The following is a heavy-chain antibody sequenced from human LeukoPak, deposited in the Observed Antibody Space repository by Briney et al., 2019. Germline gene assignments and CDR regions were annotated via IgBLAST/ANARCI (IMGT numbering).Heavy chain of an antibody. Sequence: GGSLRLSCAASGFTFSSYWMSWVRQAPGKGLEWVSAISGSGGSTYYADSVKGRFTISRDNSKNTLYLQMNSLRAEDTAVYYCPRSLPYYYYGMDVWGQGTTVTVSS. J-gene: IGHJ6*02. CDR3: PRSLPYYYYGMDV. CDR2: ISGSGGST. CDR1: GFTFSSYW. V-gene: IGHV3-23*01.